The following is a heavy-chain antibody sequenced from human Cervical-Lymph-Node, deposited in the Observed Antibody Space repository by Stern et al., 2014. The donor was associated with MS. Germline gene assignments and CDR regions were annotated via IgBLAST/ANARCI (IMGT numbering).Heavy chain of an antibody. CDR3: ARVGKGSSWFPPYYFDY. J-gene: IGHJ4*02. CDR1: GGSFSDYY. Sequence: QVQLQQWGAGLLKPSETLSLTCAVYGGSFSDYYWSWIRQPPGKGLEWIGEINHSGSTNYNPPPRVRVTISVDTSKSQFSLTRSSVTAADTAVYYCARVGKGSSWFPPYYFDYWGQGTLVTVSS. D-gene: IGHD6-13*01. CDR2: INHSGST. V-gene: IGHV4-34*01.